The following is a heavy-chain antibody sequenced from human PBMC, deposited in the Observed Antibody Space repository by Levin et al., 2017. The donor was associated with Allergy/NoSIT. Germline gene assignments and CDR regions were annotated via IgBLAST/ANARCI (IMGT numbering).Heavy chain of an antibody. J-gene: IGHJ4*02. CDR3: KLYGPHAFGIAAAVYFDY. CDR1: GGSFSGYY. Sequence: SETLSLTCAVYGGSFSGYYWSWIRQPPGKGLEWIGEINHSGSTNYNPSLKSRVTISVDTSKNQFSLKLSSVTAADTAVYYCKLYGPHAFGIAAAVYFDYWGQGTLVTVSS. V-gene: IGHV4-34*01. D-gene: IGHD6-13*01. CDR2: INHSGST.